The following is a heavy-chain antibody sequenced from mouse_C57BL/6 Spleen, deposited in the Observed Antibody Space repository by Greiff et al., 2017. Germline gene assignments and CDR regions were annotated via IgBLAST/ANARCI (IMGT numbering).Heavy chain of an antibody. CDR2: ISSGGSYT. J-gene: IGHJ3*01. CDR3: ARLPSGDRFAY. V-gene: IGHV5-6*02. Sequence: DVKLVESGGDLVKPGGSLKLSCAASGFTFSSYGMSWVRQTPDKMLEWVATISSGGSYTYYPDSVKGRFTISRDNAKNTLYLQMSSLKSEDTAMYYCARLPSGDRFAYWGQGTLVTVSA. D-gene: IGHD3-3*01. CDR1: GFTFSSYG.